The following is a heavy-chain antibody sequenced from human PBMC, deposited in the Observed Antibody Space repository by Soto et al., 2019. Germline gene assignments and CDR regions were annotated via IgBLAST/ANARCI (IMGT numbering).Heavy chain of an antibody. J-gene: IGHJ4*02. V-gene: IGHV3-30-3*01. D-gene: IGHD3-22*01. CDR2: ISYDGSNK. CDR1: GFTFSSYA. CDR3: ARAPSFSSGYYLGFDY. Sequence: GGSLRLSCAAPGFTFSSYAMHWVRQAPGKGLEWVAVISYDGSNKYYADSVKGRFTISRDNSKNTLYLQMNSLRAEDTAVYYCARAPSFSSGYYLGFDYWGQGTLVTVSS.